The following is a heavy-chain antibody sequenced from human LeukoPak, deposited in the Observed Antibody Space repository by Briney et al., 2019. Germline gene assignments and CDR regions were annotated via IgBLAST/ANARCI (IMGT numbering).Heavy chain of an antibody. D-gene: IGHD4-11*01. CDR3: ARAISNYYSYFDY. Sequence: SETLSLTCAGYGGSFSGYYWSWIRQPPGKGLEWIGEINHSGSTNYNPSLKSRVTISVDTSKNQFSLKLSSVTAADTAVYYCARAISNYYSYFDYWGQGTLVTVSS. V-gene: IGHV4-34*09. J-gene: IGHJ4*02. CDR1: GGSFSGYY. CDR2: INHSGST.